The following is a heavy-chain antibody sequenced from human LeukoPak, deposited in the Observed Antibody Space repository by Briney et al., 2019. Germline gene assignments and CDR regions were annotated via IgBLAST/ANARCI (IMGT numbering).Heavy chain of an antibody. Sequence: PGGSLRLSCAASGFTFSSYAMSWVRQAPGKGLEWVSAISGSGGSTYYADSVKGRFTISRDNSKNTLYLQMNSLRAEDTAVYYCAKEEPLYRYCSSTSCSNWCDPWGQGTLVTVSS. V-gene: IGHV3-23*01. CDR3: AKEEPLYRYCSSTSCSNWCDP. CDR2: ISGSGGST. CDR1: GFTFSSYA. J-gene: IGHJ5*02. D-gene: IGHD2-2*01.